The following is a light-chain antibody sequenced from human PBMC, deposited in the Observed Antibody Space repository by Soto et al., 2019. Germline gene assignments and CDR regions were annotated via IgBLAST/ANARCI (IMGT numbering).Light chain of an antibody. CDR1: QSIVSTY. V-gene: IGKV3-20*01. CDR3: QQYSGSPPRT. J-gene: IGKJ1*01. CDR2: GTS. Sequence: EVVLTQSPGTLSLSPGERATLYCRTSQSIVSTYLAWYQQKPGQAPRLLMYGTSSRATGIPDRFSGSGSGTDFTLTISRLEPEDFAISYCQQYSGSPPRTFGQGTKVEIK.